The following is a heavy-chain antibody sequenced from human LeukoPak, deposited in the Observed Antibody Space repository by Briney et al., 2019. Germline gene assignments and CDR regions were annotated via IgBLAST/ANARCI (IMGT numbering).Heavy chain of an antibody. V-gene: IGHV3-11*04. CDR3: AALVTFDAFDI. CDR1: GFTFSDYY. Sequence: GGSLRLSCAASGFTFSDYYMSWIRQAPGKGLEWVSYISSSGSTIYYADSVKGRFTISRDNAKNSLYLQMNSLRAEDTAVYYCAALVTFDAFDIWGQGTMVTVPS. D-gene: IGHD3-16*01. J-gene: IGHJ3*02. CDR2: ISSSGSTI.